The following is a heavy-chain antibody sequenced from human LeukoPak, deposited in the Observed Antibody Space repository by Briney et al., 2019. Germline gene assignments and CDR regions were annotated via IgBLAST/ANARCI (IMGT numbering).Heavy chain of an antibody. D-gene: IGHD1-26*01. CDR3: AKDIGPSVGPSDKGAFDI. CDR1: GFTFSSYW. Sequence: GGSRRLSCVASGFTFSSYWMHWVRQDPRKGLVWVSRINGDGRNINYADSVRGRFTISRDNAKNSLYLQMNSLRAEDMALYYCAKDIGPSVGPSDKGAFDIWGQGTMVTVSS. J-gene: IGHJ3*02. CDR2: INGDGRNI. V-gene: IGHV3-74*01.